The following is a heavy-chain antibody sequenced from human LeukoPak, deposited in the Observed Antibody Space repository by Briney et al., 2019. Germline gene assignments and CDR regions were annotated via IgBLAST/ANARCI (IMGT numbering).Heavy chain of an antibody. Sequence: ASVKVSCKLSGYTGIELSMHWVRQVPGKGLEWMGGFDPEDGETKYAQKFQGRVTMTEDTSTDTAYMELSRLTSEDTAVYYCATHTISGVVTYASLIWDRGTLVTVSS. J-gene: IGHJ3*02. CDR1: GYTGIELS. CDR3: ATHTISGVVTYASLI. D-gene: IGHD3-3*01. CDR2: FDPEDGET. V-gene: IGHV1-24*01.